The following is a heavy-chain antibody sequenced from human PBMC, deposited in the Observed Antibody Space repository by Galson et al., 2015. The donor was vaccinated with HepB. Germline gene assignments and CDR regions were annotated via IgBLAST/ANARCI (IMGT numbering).Heavy chain of an antibody. CDR1: GFTFSSYA. V-gene: IGHV3-48*02. CDR3: VRGGEGLVPYFQH. J-gene: IGHJ1*01. Sequence: SLRLSCAASGFTFSSYAMNWVRQAPGKGLEWVSSISGPSTTIQYADSVRGRFTISRDNAKNSLYLQMNSLRDEDTAVYYCVRGGEGLVPYFQHWGQGTLVTVSS. D-gene: IGHD6-19*01. CDR2: ISGPSTTI.